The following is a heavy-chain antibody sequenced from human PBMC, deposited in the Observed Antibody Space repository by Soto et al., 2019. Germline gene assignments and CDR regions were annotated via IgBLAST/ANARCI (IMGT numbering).Heavy chain of an antibody. D-gene: IGHD7-27*01. V-gene: IGHV1-3*01. J-gene: IGHJ5*02. CDR2: INAGNGNT. CDR1: GYTFTSYA. CDR3: ARGFAGSWGWFDP. Sequence: QVQLVQSGAEVKKPGASVKVSCKASGYTFTSYAMHWVRQAPGQRLEWMGWINAGNGNTKYSQKFQGRVTITRDTAASSAYMGLSGLGSEDTAVYYCARGFAGSWGWFDPWGQGTLVTVSS.